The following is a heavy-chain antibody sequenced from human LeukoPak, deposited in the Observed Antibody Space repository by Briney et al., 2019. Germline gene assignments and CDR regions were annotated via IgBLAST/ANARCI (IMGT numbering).Heavy chain of an antibody. J-gene: IGHJ4*02. D-gene: IGHD3-22*01. CDR3: ARGTYYYDSSGYRGPTTLTFDY. CDR2: IYHSGST. V-gene: IGHV4-38-2*01. Sequence: SETLSLTCGVSGYSISSGYYWGWIRQPPGKGLEWIGSIYHSGSTYYNPSLKSRVTISVDTSKNQFSLKLSSVTAADTAVYYCARGTYYYDSSGYRGPTTLTFDYWGQGTLVTVSS. CDR1: GYSISSGYY.